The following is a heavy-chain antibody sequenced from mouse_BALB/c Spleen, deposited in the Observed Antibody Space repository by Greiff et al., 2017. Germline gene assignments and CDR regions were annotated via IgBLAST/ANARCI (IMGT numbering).Heavy chain of an antibody. CDR2: IYPGNGDT. V-gene: IGHV1-12*01. D-gene: IGHD2-14*01. CDR1: GYTFTSYN. CDR3: SRYYRYDGSGFDY. J-gene: IGHJ2*01. Sequence: QVQLQQPGAELVKPGASVKMSCKASGYTFTSYNMHWVKQTPGQGLEWIGAIYPGNGDTSYNQKFKGKATLTADKSSSTADMQLSSLTSEDSAVYYCSRYYRYDGSGFDYWGQGTTLTVSS.